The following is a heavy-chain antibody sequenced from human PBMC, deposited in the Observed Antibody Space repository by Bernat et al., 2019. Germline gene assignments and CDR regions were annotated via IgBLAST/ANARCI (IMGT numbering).Heavy chain of an antibody. J-gene: IGHJ6*02. CDR3: AKDLYYYDSSGYRSTDYYGMDV. Sequence: QVQLVESEGGVVQPGRSLRLSCAASGFTFSSYGMHWVRQAPGKGLEWVAVISYDGSNKYYADSVKGRFTISRDNSKNTLYLQMNSLRAEDTAVYYCAKDLYYYDSSGYRSTDYYGMDVWGQGTTVTVSS. CDR2: ISYDGSNK. D-gene: IGHD3-22*01. V-gene: IGHV3-30*18. CDR1: GFTFSSYG.